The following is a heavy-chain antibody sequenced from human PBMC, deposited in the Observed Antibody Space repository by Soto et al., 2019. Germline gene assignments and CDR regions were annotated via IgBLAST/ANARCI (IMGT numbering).Heavy chain of an antibody. CDR1: GFPFSDYY. CDR2: IGSSSSYT. Sequence: QVQLVESGGDLVKPGGSLRLSCAASGFPFSDYYMSWIRQAPGKGLEWVSSIGSSSSYTNYADSVKGRFTISRDNAKNSLYLQKNSLRAEDTAVYYCARRRPTGYDNYWGQGTLVTVSA. CDR3: ARRRPTGYDNY. V-gene: IGHV3-11*05. J-gene: IGHJ4*02. D-gene: IGHD3-9*01.